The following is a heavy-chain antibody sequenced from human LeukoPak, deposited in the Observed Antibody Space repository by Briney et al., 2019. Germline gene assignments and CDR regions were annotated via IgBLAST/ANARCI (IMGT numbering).Heavy chain of an antibody. D-gene: IGHD3-10*01. Sequence: GGSLRLSCAASGFTFSSYGMNWVRQAPGKGLEWVSSISSSSSYIYYADSVKGRFTISRDNAKNSLYLQMNSLRVEDTAVYYCARDASSRSGSYYGGYWGQGTLVTVSS. CDR3: ARDASSRSGSYYGGY. CDR2: ISSSSSYI. CDR1: GFTFSSYG. V-gene: IGHV3-21*01. J-gene: IGHJ4*02.